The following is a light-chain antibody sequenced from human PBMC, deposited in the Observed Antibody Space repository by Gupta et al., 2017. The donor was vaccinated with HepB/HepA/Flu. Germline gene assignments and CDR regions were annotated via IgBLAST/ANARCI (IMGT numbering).Light chain of an antibody. CDR2: EVT. CDR3: FSSASSIWV. V-gene: IGLV2-23*02. CDR1: SSDVGSYHL. Sequence: SALTQPASVSGSPGQSITISCTGPSSDVGSYHLVSWYQQHPANDHRRMMYEVTNRASGVCNRFSGSKSVNKASLTIAVGQAEDDDEYYCFSSASSIWVFGGGTKLTGL. J-gene: IGLJ3*02.